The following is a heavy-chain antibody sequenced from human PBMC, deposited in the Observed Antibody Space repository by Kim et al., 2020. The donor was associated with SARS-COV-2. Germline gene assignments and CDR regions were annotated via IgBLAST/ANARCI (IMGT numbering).Heavy chain of an antibody. V-gene: IGHV3-23*01. Sequence: EDSVKGRFTISRDNSKHTLYLQMNSLRIEDTAVYYCAKSRQQLVPSFFDYWGQGTLVTVSS. J-gene: IGHJ4*02. CDR3: AKSRQQLVPSFFDY. D-gene: IGHD6-13*01.